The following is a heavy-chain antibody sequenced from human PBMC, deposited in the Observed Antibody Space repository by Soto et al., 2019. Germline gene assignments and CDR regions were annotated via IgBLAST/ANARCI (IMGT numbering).Heavy chain of an antibody. V-gene: IGHV1-18*01. CDR3: ARKMKGIYHYYYYYGMDV. CDR1: GYTFTSYG. CDR2: ISAYNGNK. J-gene: IGHJ6*02. Sequence: ASVKVSCKASGYTFTSYGISWVRQAPGQGLEWMGWISAYNGNKNYAQKLQGRVTMTTDTSTSTAYMELRSLRSDDTAVYYCARKMKGIYHYYYYYGMDVWGQGTTVTVSS.